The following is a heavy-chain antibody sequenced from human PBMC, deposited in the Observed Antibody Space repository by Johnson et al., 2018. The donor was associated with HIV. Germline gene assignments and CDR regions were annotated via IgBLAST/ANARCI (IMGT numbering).Heavy chain of an antibody. CDR1: GFTVSSNY. Sequence: VQPVESGGGLVQPGGSLRLSCAASGFTVSSNYMSWVRQAPRQGLEWVSVIYSGGSTSYADSVKRRFTISRDNSKNTLYLQMNSLRAEDTAVYYCASVPMIVVLDGAFDIWGQGTMVTVSS. V-gene: IGHV3-66*01. J-gene: IGHJ3*02. CDR3: ASVPMIVVLDGAFDI. CDR2: IYSGGST. D-gene: IGHD3-22*01.